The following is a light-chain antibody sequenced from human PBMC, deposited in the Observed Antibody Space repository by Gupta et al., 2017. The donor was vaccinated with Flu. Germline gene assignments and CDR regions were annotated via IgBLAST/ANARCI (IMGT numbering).Light chain of an antibody. Sequence: QSALTHPASVSGSPGQSIAISCTGTSSDVGGYKYVSWYQQHPGKAPKLMIYEVSNRPSGVSDRFSGSKSGNTASLTISGRQAEDEADYYCTSDTTRSTWVFGGGTKLTVL. V-gene: IGLV2-14*01. CDR3: TSDTTRSTWV. CDR1: SSDVGGYKY. J-gene: IGLJ3*02. CDR2: EVS.